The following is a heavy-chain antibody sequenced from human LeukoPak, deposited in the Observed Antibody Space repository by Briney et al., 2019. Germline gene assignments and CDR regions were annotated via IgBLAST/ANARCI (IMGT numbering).Heavy chain of an antibody. CDR1: GGSISSYY. CDR3: ARGFQQMATITGFNL. Sequence: SETLSLTCTVSGGSISSYYWSWIRQPPGKGLEWIGYIYYSGSTNYNPSLKSRLTISIDMSKNQFSLILNSVTAADTAVYYCARGFQQMATITGFNLWGQGILVTVSS. CDR2: IYYSGST. D-gene: IGHD5-24*01. J-gene: IGHJ5*02. V-gene: IGHV4-59*08.